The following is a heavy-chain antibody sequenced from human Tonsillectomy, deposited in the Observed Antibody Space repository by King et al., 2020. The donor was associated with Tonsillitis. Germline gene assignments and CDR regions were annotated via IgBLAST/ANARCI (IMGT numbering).Heavy chain of an antibody. D-gene: IGHD3-16*02. J-gene: IGHJ4*02. Sequence: VQLVESGAEVKKPGASVKVSCKASGYTFTGYYMHWVRQAPGQGLEWMGWINPNSGGTNYAQKFQGRVTMTRDTSISTAYMELSRLRSDDTAVYYCARDYRGITFGGVIVYFDYWGQGTLVTVSS. CDR3: ARDYRGITFGGVIVYFDY. V-gene: IGHV1-2*02. CDR2: INPNSGGT. CDR1: GYTFTGYY.